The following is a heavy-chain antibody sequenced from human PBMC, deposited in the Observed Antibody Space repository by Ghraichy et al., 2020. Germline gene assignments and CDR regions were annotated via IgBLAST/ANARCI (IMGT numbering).Heavy chain of an antibody. CDR3: AKEISIGRREGYSYGGDAFDI. J-gene: IGHJ3*02. CDR2: ISGSGGST. D-gene: IGHD5-18*01. Sequence: GGSLRLSCAASGFTFSSYAMSWVRQAPGKGLEWVSAISGSGGSTYYADSVKGRFTISRDNSKNTLYLQMNSLRAEDTAVYYCAKEISIGRREGYSYGGDAFDIWGQGTMVTVSS. CDR1: GFTFSSYA. V-gene: IGHV3-23*01.